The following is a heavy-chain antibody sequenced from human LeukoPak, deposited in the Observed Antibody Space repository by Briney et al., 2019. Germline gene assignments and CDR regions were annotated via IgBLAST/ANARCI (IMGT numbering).Heavy chain of an antibody. CDR1: GFTFSSYS. CDR3: VRDYYYDSSGSQ. J-gene: IGHJ4*02. D-gene: IGHD3-22*01. V-gene: IGHV3-21*01. Sequence: GGSLRLSCAASGFTFSSYSMNWVRQAPGKGLEWVSSISSSSYIYYADSVKGRFTISRDNAKNSLYLQMNSLRAEDTAVYYCVRDYYYDSSGSQWGQGTLVTVSS. CDR2: ISSSSYI.